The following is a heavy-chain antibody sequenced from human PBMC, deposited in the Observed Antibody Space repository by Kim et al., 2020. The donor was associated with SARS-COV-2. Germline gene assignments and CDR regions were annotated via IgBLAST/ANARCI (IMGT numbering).Heavy chain of an antibody. J-gene: IGHJ5*02. CDR1: GYSFISYW. CDR2: IYPNDSNT. D-gene: IGHD3-10*01. CDR3: ARRRAWFGELAGNWFDP. Sequence: GESLKISCKGSGYSFISYWIAWVRQMPGKGLEWMAMIYPNDSNTRYSPSFQGQVTISADKSISTAYLQWSSLKASDTAMYYCARRRAWFGELAGNWFDPWGQGPLVTVSS. V-gene: IGHV5-51*01.